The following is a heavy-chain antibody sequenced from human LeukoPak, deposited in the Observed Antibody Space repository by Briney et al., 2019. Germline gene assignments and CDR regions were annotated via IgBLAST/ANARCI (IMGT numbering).Heavy chain of an antibody. CDR1: GFTVSSNY. CDR3: ARDYYGSGQGDY. CDR2: IYSGGST. V-gene: IGHV3-53*01. J-gene: IGHJ4*02. D-gene: IGHD3-10*01. Sequence: GGSLRLSCAASGFTVSSNYMSWVRQAPGKGLEWVSVIYSGGSTYYADSVKGRFTISRDNSKNTLYLQMNSLRAEDTAVYYCARDYYGSGQGDYWGQGTLVTASS.